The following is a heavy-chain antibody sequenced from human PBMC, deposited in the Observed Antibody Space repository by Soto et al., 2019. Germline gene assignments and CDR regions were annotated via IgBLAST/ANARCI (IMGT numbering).Heavy chain of an antibody. V-gene: IGHV1-69*02. CDR2: IIPMLGIA. CDR1: GGTFSTYS. D-gene: IGHD2-21*01. CDR3: TIGSWSGEVSDI. Sequence: QVQLVQSGAEVKKPGSAVKVSCKDSGGTFSTYSMFWVRQAPGQGLEWMGRIIPMLGIANYAQKFQGRVTSTEDKSTGTAYMELSSLRSEDTALYYCTIGSWSGEVSDIWGQGTMVTVSS. J-gene: IGHJ3*02.